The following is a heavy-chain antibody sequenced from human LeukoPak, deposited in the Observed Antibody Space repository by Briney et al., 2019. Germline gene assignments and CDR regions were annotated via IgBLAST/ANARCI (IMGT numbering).Heavy chain of an antibody. CDR1: GYTFTSYY. CDR2: INPSGGST. Sequence: ASVKVSCKASGYTFTSYYMHWVRQAPGQGLEWMGIINPSGGSTSYAQKFQGRVTMTRDMSTSTVYMELSSLRSEDTAVYYCARASSPPYCSGGSCYDFDYWGQGTLVTVSS. D-gene: IGHD2-15*01. V-gene: IGHV1-46*01. CDR3: ARASSPPYCSGGSCYDFDY. J-gene: IGHJ4*02.